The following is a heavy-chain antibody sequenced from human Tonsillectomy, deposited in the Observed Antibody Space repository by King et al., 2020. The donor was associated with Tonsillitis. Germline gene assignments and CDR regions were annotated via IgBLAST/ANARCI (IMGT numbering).Heavy chain of an antibody. CDR3: ANSRYDFWSGYYTAHYFDY. CDR1: GFSLSTSGVG. CDR2: IYWNDDK. D-gene: IGHD3-3*01. J-gene: IGHJ4*02. V-gene: IGHV2-5*01. Sequence: TLKESGPTLVKPTQTLTLTCTFSGFSLSTSGVGVGWIRQPPGKALEWLALIYWNDDKRYSPSLKSRLTITKDTSKNHVVLTMTNMDPVDTATYYCANSRYDFWSGYYTAHYFDYWGQGTLVTVSS.